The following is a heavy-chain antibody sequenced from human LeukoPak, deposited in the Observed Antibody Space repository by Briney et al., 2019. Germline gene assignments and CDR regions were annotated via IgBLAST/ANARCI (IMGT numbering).Heavy chain of an antibody. V-gene: IGHV3-48*03. J-gene: IGHJ6*04. CDR3: AELGITMIGGV. CDR2: ISSSGSTI. CDR1: GFIFNTYG. Sequence: GGSLRLSCVASGFIFNTYGMHWVRQAPGKGLEWVSYISSSGSTIYYADSVKGRFTISRDNAKNSLYLQMNSLRAEDTAVYYCAELGITMIGGVWGKGTTVTVSS. D-gene: IGHD3-10*02.